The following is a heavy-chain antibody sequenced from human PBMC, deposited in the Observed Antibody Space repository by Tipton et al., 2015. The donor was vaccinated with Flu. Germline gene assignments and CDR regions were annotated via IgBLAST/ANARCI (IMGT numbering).Heavy chain of an antibody. V-gene: IGHV3-7*01. CDR2: IKQDGSEK. CDR1: GFTLSSYW. CDR3: VRKGFGDY. J-gene: IGHJ4*02. Sequence: SLRLSCVASGFTLSSYWMSWVRQAPGRGLEWVANIKQDGSEKYYVDSVKGRFTISRDNAKNSLYLQMNSLRVEDTAVYYCVRKGFGDYWGQGILVTVSS. D-gene: IGHD3-10*01.